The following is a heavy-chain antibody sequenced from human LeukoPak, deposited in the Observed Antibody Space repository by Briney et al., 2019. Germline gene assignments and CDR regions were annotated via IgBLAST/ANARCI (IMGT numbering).Heavy chain of an antibody. D-gene: IGHD2-2*01. V-gene: IGHV3-23*01. CDR1: GFTFSTYG. J-gene: IGHJ4*02. Sequence: GRSLRPSCAASGFTFSTYGISCVRPAPGKVRGWVSAISGSGGSTYYAGSVKGRFTLSRHNSKHTPYLQRNSLRAEDTAVYYCAKPLGYCSSTSCSGGRVPKGLYYFDYWGQGTLVTVSS. CDR2: ISGSGGST. CDR3: AKPLGYCSSTSCSGGRVPKGLYYFDY.